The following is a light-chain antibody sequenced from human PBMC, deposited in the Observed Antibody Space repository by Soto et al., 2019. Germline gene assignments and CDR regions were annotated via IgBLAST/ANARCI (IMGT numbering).Light chain of an antibody. V-gene: IGKV3-20*01. CDR2: GAS. J-gene: IGKJ1*01. CDR1: QSVSSSY. Sequence: EIVLTQSPGTLSLSPGERATLSCRASQSVSSSYLAWYQQKPGQAPRLLIYGASSRATGIPDRFSGSGSGTDFTLTISRLEPEDFAVYYCQQYGSSLLFGQGTKVDSK. CDR3: QQYGSSLL.